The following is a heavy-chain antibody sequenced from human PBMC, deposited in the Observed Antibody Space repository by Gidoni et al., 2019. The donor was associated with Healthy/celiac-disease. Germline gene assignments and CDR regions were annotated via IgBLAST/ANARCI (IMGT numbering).Heavy chain of an antibody. V-gene: IGHV3-9*01. CDR1: GFTFDDYA. CDR2: ISWNSGSI. Sequence: EVQLVESGGGLVQPGRSLRLSCAASGFTFDDYAMHWVRQAPGKGLEWVSGISWNSGSIGYADSVKGRFTISRDNAKNSLYLQMNSLRAEDTALYHCAKDIGYSYGQFDYWGQGTLVTVSS. J-gene: IGHJ4*02. CDR3: AKDIGYSYGQFDY. D-gene: IGHD5-18*01.